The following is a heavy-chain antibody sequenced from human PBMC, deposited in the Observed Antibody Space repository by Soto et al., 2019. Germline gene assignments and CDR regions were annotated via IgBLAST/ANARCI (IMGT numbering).Heavy chain of an antibody. V-gene: IGHV3-73*01. CDR3: PSRGNGGMAV. D-gene: IGHD2-8*01. CDR1: GFTFRDSG. CDR2: VKNKADGHAT. J-gene: IGHJ6*02. Sequence: EVQLVESGGGLVQPGGSLKLSCAASGFTFRDSGMHWVRQASGKGLEWVGRVKNKADGHATAYAASVKGRFTISRDDSKNTEYLQMKSLKTADAAVYYCPSRGNGGMAVWGQGATVTVSS.